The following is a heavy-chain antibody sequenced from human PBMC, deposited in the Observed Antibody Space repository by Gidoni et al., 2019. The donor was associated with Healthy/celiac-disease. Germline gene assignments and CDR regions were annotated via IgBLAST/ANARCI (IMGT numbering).Heavy chain of an antibody. J-gene: IGHJ5*02. CDR1: GGSFSGYY. CDR3: ARDAEKICRYCTNGDHHWFDP. D-gene: IGHD2-8*01. V-gene: IGHV4-34*01. Sequence: QVQLQQWGAGLLKPSETLSLPCAVYGGSFSGYYWSWIRQPPGKGLEWIGEINHSGSTNYNPSLKSRVTISVDTSKNQFSLKLSSVTAADTAVYYCARDAEKICRYCTNGDHHWFDPWGQGTLVTVSS. CDR2: INHSGST.